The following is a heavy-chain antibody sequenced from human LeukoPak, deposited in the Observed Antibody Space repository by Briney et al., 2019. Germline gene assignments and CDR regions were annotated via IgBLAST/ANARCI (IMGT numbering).Heavy chain of an antibody. Sequence: GGSLRLSCAASGFTFSSYAMSWVRQAPGKGLEWVSAISGSGGSTYYADSVKGRFTISRDNSKNTLYLQMNSLRAEDTALYYCAKAYTAMVHDYYYGMDVWGQGTTVTVSS. CDR1: GFTFSSYA. J-gene: IGHJ6*02. CDR2: ISGSGGST. CDR3: AKAYTAMVHDYYYGMDV. D-gene: IGHD5-18*01. V-gene: IGHV3-23*01.